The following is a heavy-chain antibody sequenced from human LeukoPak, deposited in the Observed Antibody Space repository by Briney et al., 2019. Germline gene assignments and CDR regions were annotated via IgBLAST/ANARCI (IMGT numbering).Heavy chain of an antibody. J-gene: IGHJ4*02. V-gene: IGHV3-30*18. CDR3: AKDKGAYDSSGYIFDY. CDR2: ISYDGSNK. Sequence: QPGGSLRLSCAASGFTFSSYAMSWVRQAPGKGLEWVAVISYDGSNKYYADSVKGRFTISRDNSKNTLYLQMNSLRAEDTAVYYCAKDKGAYDSSGYIFDYWGQGTLVTVSS. CDR1: GFTFSSYA. D-gene: IGHD3-22*01.